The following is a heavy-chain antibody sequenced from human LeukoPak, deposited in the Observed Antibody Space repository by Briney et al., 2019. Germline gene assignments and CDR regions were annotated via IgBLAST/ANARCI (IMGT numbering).Heavy chain of an antibody. CDR2: LYSGGST. CDR1: GITVSSNK. V-gene: IGHV3-66*01. D-gene: IGHD3-16*01. J-gene: IGHJ4*02. CDR3: ARDLGLGVIDY. Sequence: GESLRLSCAASGITVSSNKMNWVRQAPGKGLEWVSVLYSGGSTNYADSVKGRFTISRDNSKNTLYLQMNSLRAEDTAVYYCARDLGLGVIDYWGQGTLVIVSS.